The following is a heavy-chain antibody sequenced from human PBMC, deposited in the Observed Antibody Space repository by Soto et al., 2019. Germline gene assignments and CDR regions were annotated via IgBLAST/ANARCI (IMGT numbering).Heavy chain of an antibody. V-gene: IGHV3-23*01. J-gene: IGHJ4*02. CDR2: ISVDGGST. CDR1: GLTLSRYP. Sequence: GGSLRLSCAASGLTLSRYPMSWVRQAPGKGLQWVSSISVDGGSTYYPDSVKGRFTISRDSSNNTLYLQMNSLRAEDTAVYYRAKDGIRGIHIDNWGQGTLVTVSS. CDR3: AKDGIRGIHIDN.